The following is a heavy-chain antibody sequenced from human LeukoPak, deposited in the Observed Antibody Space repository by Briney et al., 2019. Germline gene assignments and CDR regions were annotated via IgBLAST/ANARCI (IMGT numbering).Heavy chain of an antibody. CDR2: IYSGSSST. CDR1: GFAFNFYA. V-gene: IGHV3-23*03. D-gene: IGHD6-19*01. CDR3: ARVGSGWYDFDY. J-gene: IGHJ4*02. Sequence: GGSLRLSCAASGFAFNFYAMTWVRQAPGKGLEWVSVIYSGSSSTYYTDSVKGRFTISRHNSKNTLYLQMNSLRAEDTAVYYCARVGSGWYDFDYWGQGALVTVSS.